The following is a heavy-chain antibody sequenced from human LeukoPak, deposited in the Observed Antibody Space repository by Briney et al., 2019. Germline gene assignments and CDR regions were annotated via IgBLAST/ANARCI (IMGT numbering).Heavy chain of an antibody. CDR1: GFTFSSYT. CDR3: ARDGPTLGLWFGELSSGMDV. D-gene: IGHD3-10*01. J-gene: IGHJ6*02. CDR2: IKQDGSEK. Sequence: GGSLRLSCAASGFTFSSYTMNWVRQAPGKGLEWVANIKQDGSEKYYVDSVKGRFTISRDNAKNSLYLQMNSLRAEDTAVYYCARDGPTLGLWFGELSSGMDVWGQGTTVTVSS. V-gene: IGHV3-7*01.